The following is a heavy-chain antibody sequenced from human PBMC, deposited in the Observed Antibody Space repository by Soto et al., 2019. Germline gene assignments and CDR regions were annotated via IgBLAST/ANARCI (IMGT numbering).Heavy chain of an antibody. D-gene: IGHD3-10*01. V-gene: IGHV3-30*18. CDR1: GFTFSSYG. Sequence: GGSLRLSCAASGFTFSSYGMHWVRQAPGKGLEWVAVISYDGSNKYYADSVKGRFTISRDNSKNTLYLQMNSLRAEDTAVYYCAKGYGSGSYWRDDFDYWGQGTLVTASS. CDR2: ISYDGSNK. J-gene: IGHJ4*02. CDR3: AKGYGSGSYWRDDFDY.